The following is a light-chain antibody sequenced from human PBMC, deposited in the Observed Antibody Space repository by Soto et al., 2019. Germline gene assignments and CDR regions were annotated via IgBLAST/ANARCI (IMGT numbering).Light chain of an antibody. CDR3: QQYDNLPLT. CDR1: QDIGKF. Sequence: DIHMTQSPSSLSASVGDRVTITCLASQDIGKFLNWYQVKPGKAPKLIIYDASILEPGVPARFRGSGSGKDFSFSIGDLQPEDIATYYCQQYDNLPLTFGAGKKVQIK. J-gene: IGKJ4*01. CDR2: DAS. V-gene: IGKV1-33*01.